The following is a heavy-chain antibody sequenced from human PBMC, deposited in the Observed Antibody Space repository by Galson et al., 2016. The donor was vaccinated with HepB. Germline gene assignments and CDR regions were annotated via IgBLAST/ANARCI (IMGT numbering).Heavy chain of an antibody. J-gene: IGHJ4*02. CDR2: FWNERDSE. D-gene: IGHD2/OR15-2a*01. CDR3: ARDRDRTTFFFDH. CDR1: GFTFSTHD. Sequence: SLRLSCAASGFTFSTHDIHWVRQAPGKGLEWVAAFWNERDSEYYADSVKGRFTVSRDISKNTLYLEMNSLRAEDTAVYYCARDRDRTTFFFDHWGQGTLVTVSS. V-gene: IGHV3-33*01.